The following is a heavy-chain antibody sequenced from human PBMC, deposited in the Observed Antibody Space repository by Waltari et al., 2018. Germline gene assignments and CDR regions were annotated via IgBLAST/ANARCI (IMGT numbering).Heavy chain of an antibody. CDR3: ARGAAAVGNWFDP. CDR2: IYYSGST. CDR1: GGSISSGGYY. D-gene: IGHD6-13*01. J-gene: IGHJ5*02. V-gene: IGHV4-31*03. Sequence: QVQLQESGPGLVKPSQTLSLTCTVSGGSISSGGYYWSWIRQHPGKGLEWIGYIYYSGSTYYNPSLKSRVTISVDTSKNQFSLKLSAVTAADTAVYYCARGAAAVGNWFDPWGQGTLVTVSS.